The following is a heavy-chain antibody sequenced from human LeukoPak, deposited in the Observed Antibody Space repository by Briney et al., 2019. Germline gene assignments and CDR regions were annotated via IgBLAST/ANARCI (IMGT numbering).Heavy chain of an antibody. D-gene: IGHD1-1*01. CDR2: IYYSGST. CDR1: GGSISSYN. J-gene: IGHJ5*02. CDR3: ARDQIGTTMMAWFDP. Sequence: PSETLSLTCIVSGGSISSYNWSWIRQPPGKGLEWIGYIYYSGSTNYNPSLKSRVTISVDTSKNQFSLKLSSVTAADTAVYYCARDQIGTTMMAWFDPWGQGTLVTVAS. V-gene: IGHV4-59*01.